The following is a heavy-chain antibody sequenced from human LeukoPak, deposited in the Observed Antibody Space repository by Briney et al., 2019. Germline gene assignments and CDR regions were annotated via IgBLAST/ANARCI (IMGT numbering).Heavy chain of an antibody. CDR3: AKDWGQVPASISGH. Sequence: SXXXACAXXGFTXSXXAMSWXXXAXXXGXXXVAXXLSDGSYEYYADSVKGRFTISRDTSRNTLFLQMNSLRTEDTAVYYCAKDWGQVPASISGHWGQGTLVTVSS. D-gene: IGHD2-2*01. V-gene: IGHV3-30*01. J-gene: IGHJ1*01. CDR2: XLSDGSYE. CDR1: GFTXSXXA.